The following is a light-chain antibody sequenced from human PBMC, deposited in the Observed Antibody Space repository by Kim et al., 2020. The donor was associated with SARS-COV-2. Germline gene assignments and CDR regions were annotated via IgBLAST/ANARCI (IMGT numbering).Light chain of an antibody. CDR1: QGIRSA. J-gene: IGKJ5*01. CDR2: DAS. V-gene: IGKV1-13*02. Sequence: SAAVGHRVTITCRASQGIRSAVAWNQQKPGKPPKLLISDASSLETGVPSRFSGSGSGTDFTLTITSLEPEDFATYYCQQFSSLITFGQGTRLEIK. CDR3: QQFSSLIT.